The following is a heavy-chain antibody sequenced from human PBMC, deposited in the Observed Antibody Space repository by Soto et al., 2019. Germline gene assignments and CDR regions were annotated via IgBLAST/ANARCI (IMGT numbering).Heavy chain of an antibody. CDR3: AHSRAVAVTESGETLAFDP. D-gene: IGHD6-19*01. CDR1: GVSLSTNGGG. Sequence: SGPTLVNRTHTLTLTCSFSGVSLSTNGGGVGWVRQPPGEAPEWLALIYWNDDKRYSPSLRSRLTITKDTSKNQVVLTMIKMDPRRTSTYLSAHSRAVAVTESGETLAFDPLGQGTLVTVSS. CDR2: IYWNDDK. J-gene: IGHJ5*02. V-gene: IGHV2-5*01.